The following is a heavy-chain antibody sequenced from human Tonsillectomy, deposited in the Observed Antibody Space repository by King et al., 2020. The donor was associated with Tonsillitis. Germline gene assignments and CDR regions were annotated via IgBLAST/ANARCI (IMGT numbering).Heavy chain of an antibody. Sequence: VQLQESGPGLVKPSETLSLTCTVSGGSISGGACYWSWIRQPTGQGLGWIGYIYSSENTFYNPSLKSRLSISVEPSKNQFSLKLSSVTAADTAVYYCGGYEGGVFDSWGQGTLVTVSS. CDR1: GGSISGGACY. CDR3: GGYEGGVFDS. D-gene: IGHD2-15*01. CDR2: IYSSENT. V-gene: IGHV4-31*03. J-gene: IGHJ5*01.